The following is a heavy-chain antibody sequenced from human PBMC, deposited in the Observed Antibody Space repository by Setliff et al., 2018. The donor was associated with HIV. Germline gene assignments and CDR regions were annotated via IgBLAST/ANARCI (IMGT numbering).Heavy chain of an antibody. CDR2: IYGGGSYT. Sequence: GGSLRLSCAASGFSFSNFAMSWVRQTPGKGLELVSAIYGGGSYTYYADSVKGRFTISRDNSQNTLYLRMNGLRVGDAAVYYCVKGAPDYDTNPFYYYFYMHVWGKGTTVTVSS. D-gene: IGHD4-17*01. J-gene: IGHJ6*03. CDR3: VKGAPDYDTNPFYYYFYMHV. V-gene: IGHV3-23*03. CDR1: GFSFSNFA.